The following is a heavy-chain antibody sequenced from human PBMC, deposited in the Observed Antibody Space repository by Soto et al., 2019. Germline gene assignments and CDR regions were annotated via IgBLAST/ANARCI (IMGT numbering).Heavy chain of an antibody. CDR1: GGSINSCGSH. Sequence: SETLSLTCSVSGGSINSCGSHWTWIRQHPEKGLEWIGFIYYYNGATYSTSYNPSLQSRVVISVDTSKNQVSLSLSSVTAADTAVYFCAWGTDAYKNGFWGQGTLVNVSS. CDR2: IYYYNGAT. D-gene: IGHD2-8*01. J-gene: IGHJ4*02. CDR3: AWGTDAYKNGF. V-gene: IGHV4-31*03.